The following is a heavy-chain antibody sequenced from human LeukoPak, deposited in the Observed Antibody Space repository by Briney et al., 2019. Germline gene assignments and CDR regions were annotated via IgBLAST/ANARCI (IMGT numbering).Heavy chain of an antibody. CDR1: GGSFSDYY. V-gene: IGHV4-34*01. CDR2: IDHREST. CDR3: ASRMYYYYGMDV. J-gene: IGHJ6*02. Sequence: PSETLSLTCAVYGGSFSDYYWSWIRQPPGKGLEWIGEIDHRESTTYNPSPKSRVTISVDTSKNQFSLKLNSVTAADTAVYYCASRMYYYYGMDVWGQGTTVIVSS.